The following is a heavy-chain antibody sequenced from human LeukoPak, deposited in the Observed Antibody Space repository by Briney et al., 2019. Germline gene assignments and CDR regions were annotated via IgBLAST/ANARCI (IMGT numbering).Heavy chain of an antibody. J-gene: IGHJ1*01. CDR1: GFTFSSYS. Sequence: TGGSLRLSCGASGFTFSSYSMNWVRQAPGEGLEWVSSISSSSSYIYYADSVKGRFTISRDNAKNSLYLQMNSLRAEDTAVYYCARDLGDSSAHWGQGTLVTVSS. V-gene: IGHV3-21*01. D-gene: IGHD3-22*01. CDR3: ARDLGDSSAH. CDR2: ISSSSSYI.